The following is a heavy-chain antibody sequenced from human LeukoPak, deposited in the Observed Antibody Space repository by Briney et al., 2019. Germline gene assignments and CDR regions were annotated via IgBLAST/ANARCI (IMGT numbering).Heavy chain of an antibody. Sequence: GGSLRLFCAASGFTFSSYAMNWVRQAPGKGLEWVSYISSDGTTIYYADSVKGRITISRDNARNSLYLQMDSLRAEDTAVYYCVPQKGYGGNPLDYWGQGTLVTVSS. D-gene: IGHD4-23*01. CDR2: ISSDGTTI. CDR3: VPQKGYGGNPLDY. J-gene: IGHJ4*02. CDR1: GFTFSSYA. V-gene: IGHV3-48*01.